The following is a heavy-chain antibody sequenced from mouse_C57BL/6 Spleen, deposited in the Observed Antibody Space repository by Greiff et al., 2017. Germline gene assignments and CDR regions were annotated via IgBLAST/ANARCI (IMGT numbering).Heavy chain of an antibody. V-gene: IGHV5-17*01. J-gene: IGHJ2*01. CDR2: ISSGSSTI. D-gene: IGHD2-2*01. Sequence: EVMLVESGGGLVKPGGSLKLSCAASGFTFSDYGMHWVRQAPEKGLEWVAYISSGSSTIYYADTVKGRFTISSDNAKNTLFLQMTSLRSEDTAMYYCARPYGYDEYYFDYWGQGTTLTVSS. CDR3: ARPYGYDEYYFDY. CDR1: GFTFSDYG.